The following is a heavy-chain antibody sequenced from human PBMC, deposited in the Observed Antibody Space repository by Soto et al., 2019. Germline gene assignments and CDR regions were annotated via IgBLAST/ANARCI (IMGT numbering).Heavy chain of an antibody. Sequence: SETLSLTCTISGGSIISNYFWGCIRQHPGKGLEWIGSIFYSGSTFYNPSLRSRVTMSVDTSRNQFSLKLTSVPAADTAVYYCAEFLAEVGYYYYYGMDVGGKGTRVTVSS. CDR1: GGSIISNYF. CDR3: AEFLAEVGYYYYYGMDV. CDR2: IFYSGST. D-gene: IGHD1-26*01. J-gene: IGHJ6*04. V-gene: IGHV4-39*07.